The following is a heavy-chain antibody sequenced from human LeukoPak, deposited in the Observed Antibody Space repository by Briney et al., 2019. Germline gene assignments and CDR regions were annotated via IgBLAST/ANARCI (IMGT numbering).Heavy chain of an antibody. D-gene: IGHD5-24*01. CDR2: ISGSGGAT. Sequence: GGSLGLSCAASGFAFSSYAMSWVRQTPGKGLEWVSTISGSGGATYYADSVKGRFTISRDNSKNTLYLQMNSLRAEDTAVYYCAKAGPPRYAFDIWGQGTMVTVSS. CDR1: GFAFSSYA. V-gene: IGHV3-23*01. CDR3: AKAGPPRYAFDI. J-gene: IGHJ3*02.